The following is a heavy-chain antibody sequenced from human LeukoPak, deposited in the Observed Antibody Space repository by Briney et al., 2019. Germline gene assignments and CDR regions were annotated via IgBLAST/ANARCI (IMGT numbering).Heavy chain of an antibody. J-gene: IGHJ4*02. D-gene: IGHD3-16*02. CDR3: ARADYDYVWGSYRYPPDY. V-gene: IGHV4-30-4*01. Sequence: SETLSLTCPVSGGSISSGDYYWSWIRQPPGKGLEWIWYIYYSGITYYNPSLKSRVTISVDTSKNQFSLKLSSVTAADTAVYYCARADYDYVWGSYRYPPDYWGQGTLVTVSS. CDR1: GGSISSGDYY. CDR2: IYYSGIT.